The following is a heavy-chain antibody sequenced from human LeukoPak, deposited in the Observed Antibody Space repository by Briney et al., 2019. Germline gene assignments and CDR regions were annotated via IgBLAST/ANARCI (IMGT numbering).Heavy chain of an antibody. D-gene: IGHD3-10*01. J-gene: IGHJ5*02. CDR1: GYLIRNNFY. Sequence: SETLSLTCSVSGYLIRNNFYWGWIRQPPGKGLEWIGSIYNSGSAYKNPSLKSRATISVDTSKNQFSLKMHSVTAADTAMYYCAKGNGHYYDSGSYGTLFDPWGQGILVIVFS. CDR2: IYNSGSA. V-gene: IGHV4-38-2*02. CDR3: AKGNGHYYDSGSYGTLFDP.